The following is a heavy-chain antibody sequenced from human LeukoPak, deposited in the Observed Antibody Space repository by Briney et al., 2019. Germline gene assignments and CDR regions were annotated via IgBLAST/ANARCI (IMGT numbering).Heavy chain of an antibody. CDR3: TRRGLALEEHQSYFDY. J-gene: IGHJ4*02. V-gene: IGHV3-66*01. D-gene: IGHD1/OR15-1a*01. Sequence: SGGSLRLSCAAPGFSVSPHYMSWVRQAPGKGLECVSVIYTGGNTYYADSVSGRFTISRDKAKNMLHLQMNSLRAEDTAMYYCTRRGLALEEHQSYFDYWGQGTPVTVSS. CDR2: IYTGGNT. CDR1: GFSVSPHY.